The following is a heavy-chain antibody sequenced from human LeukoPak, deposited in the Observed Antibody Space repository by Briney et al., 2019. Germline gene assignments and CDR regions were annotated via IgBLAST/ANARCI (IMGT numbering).Heavy chain of an antibody. CDR3: ARERVVGYCSSTSCHYNWFDP. CDR1: GYTFTHFG. V-gene: IGHV1-69*04. J-gene: IGHJ5*02. CDR2: IIPILGIA. Sequence: ASVKVSCKASGYTFTHFGINWVRQAPGQGLEWMGRIIPILGIANYAQKFQGRVTITADKSTSTAYMELSSLRSEDTAVYYCARERVVGYCSSTSCHYNWFDPWGQGTLVTVSS. D-gene: IGHD2-2*01.